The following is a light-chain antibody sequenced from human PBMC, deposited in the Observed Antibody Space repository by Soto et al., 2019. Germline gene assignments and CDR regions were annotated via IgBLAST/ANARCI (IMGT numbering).Light chain of an antibody. CDR1: QSISNS. V-gene: IGKV1-39*01. CDR3: QQSYSGLVA. CDR2: AAS. Sequence: DFQVTQSPSSLSASVGDRVTITCRASQSISNSLNWYQQKPGKAPELLIYAASTLQSGVPSRFSGSGSGTDFTLTISSLQPEDSAPYYCQQSYSGLVAFGQGTKVDIK. J-gene: IGKJ1*01.